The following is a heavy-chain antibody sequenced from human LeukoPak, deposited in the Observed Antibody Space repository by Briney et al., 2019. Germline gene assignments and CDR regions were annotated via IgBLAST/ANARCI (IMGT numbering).Heavy chain of an antibody. CDR1: GGSFSGYY. CDR3: ATSGNYGSGSYYQLPFDY. Sequence: SETLSLTCAVYGGSFSGYYWGWIRQPPGKGLEWIGSIYHSGTTYYNPSLKSRVTISLDTSKNQFSLKLSSVTAADTAVYYCATSGNYGSGSYYQLPFDYWGQGTLVTVSS. D-gene: IGHD3-10*01. V-gene: IGHV4-38-2*01. J-gene: IGHJ4*02. CDR2: IYHSGTT.